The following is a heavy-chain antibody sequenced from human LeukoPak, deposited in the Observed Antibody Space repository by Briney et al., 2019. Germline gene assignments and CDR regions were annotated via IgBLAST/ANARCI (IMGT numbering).Heavy chain of an antibody. V-gene: IGHV4-34*01. CDR1: GGSFSGYY. J-gene: IGHJ4*02. Sequence: SETLSFTCAVYGGSFSGYYWSWIRQPPGKGLEWIGEINHSGSTNYNPSLKSRVTISVDTSKNQFSLKLSSVTAADTAVYYCARDHGSGSPDDYWGQGTLVTVSS. CDR3: ARDHGSGSPDDY. D-gene: IGHD3-10*01. CDR2: INHSGST.